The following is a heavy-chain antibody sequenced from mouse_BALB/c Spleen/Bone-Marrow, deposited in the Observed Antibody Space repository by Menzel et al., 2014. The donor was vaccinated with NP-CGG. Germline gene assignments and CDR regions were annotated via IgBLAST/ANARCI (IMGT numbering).Heavy chain of an antibody. Sequence: LQESGAKLVRPGVSVKISCKGSGYTFTDHAIHWVKRSHAKSLEWIGVISGXXGDAIYNQKFKGKATMTVDKSSSTAYMELARLTSEDSAIYYCARSGKVRNAMDYWGQGTSVTVSS. CDR2: ISGXXGDA. CDR1: GYTFTDHA. V-gene: IGHV1S137*01. CDR3: ARSGKVRNAMDY. J-gene: IGHJ4*01. D-gene: IGHD2-14*01.